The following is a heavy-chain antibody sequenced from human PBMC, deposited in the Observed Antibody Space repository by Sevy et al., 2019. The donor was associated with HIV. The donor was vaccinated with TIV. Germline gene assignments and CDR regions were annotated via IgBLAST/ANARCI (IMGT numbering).Heavy chain of an antibody. CDR2: IYPSDSDT. V-gene: IGHV5-51*01. Sequence: GESLKISCMGSGYSFSSHWIGWVRQMPGKGLEWMGHIYPSDSDTRYSPSFQGQVTISADKSITTAYLQWSSLKASDTATYYRARRSRGKWNYVDYWGQGTRVTVSS. D-gene: IGHD3-16*01. CDR1: GYSFSSHW. J-gene: IGHJ4*02. CDR3: ARRSRGKWNYVDY.